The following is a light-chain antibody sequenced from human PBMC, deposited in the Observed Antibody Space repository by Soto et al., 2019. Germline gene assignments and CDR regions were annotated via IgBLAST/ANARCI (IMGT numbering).Light chain of an antibody. Sequence: IQMSQSPSSLSASVGDRVTITCRASQNIFNYVNWYQQKPGKAPRLLIFTASSLRSGVPSRFSGSGSGTDFTLTINTLQSEDFATNFCQQSFSPLPITFGQGTRLEIK. V-gene: IGKV1-39*01. CDR1: QNIFNY. J-gene: IGKJ5*01. CDR3: QQSFSPLPIT. CDR2: TAS.